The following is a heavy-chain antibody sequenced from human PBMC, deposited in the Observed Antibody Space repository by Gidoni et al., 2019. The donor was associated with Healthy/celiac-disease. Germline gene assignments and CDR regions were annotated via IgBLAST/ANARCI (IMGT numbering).Heavy chain of an antibody. J-gene: IGHJ4*02. CDR3: ARDRVTIFGVVDDLDY. V-gene: IGHV3-48*02. D-gene: IGHD3-3*01. CDR1: GFTFSSYS. CDR2: ISSSSSTI. Sequence: EVQLVESGGGLVQPGGSLRLSCAASGFTFSSYSMNWVRQAPGKGLEWVSYISSSSSTIYYADSVKGRFTISRDNAKNSLYLQMNSLRDEDTAVYYCARDRVTIFGVVDDLDYWGQGTLVTVSS.